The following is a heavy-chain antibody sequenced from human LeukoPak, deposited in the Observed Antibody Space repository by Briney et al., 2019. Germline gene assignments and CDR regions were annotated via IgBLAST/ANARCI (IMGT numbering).Heavy chain of an antibody. Sequence: GGSLRLSCAASGFTFSDYYMSWIRQAPGKGLEWVSNIGSSVGNKYYADSVKGRFTISRDNAKKSLYLQMNSLRAEDTAVYYCARDSADTAMDDDAFDIWGQGTMVTVSS. J-gene: IGHJ3*02. CDR1: GFTFSDYY. V-gene: IGHV3-11*04. D-gene: IGHD5-18*01. CDR2: IGSSVGNK. CDR3: ARDSADTAMDDDAFDI.